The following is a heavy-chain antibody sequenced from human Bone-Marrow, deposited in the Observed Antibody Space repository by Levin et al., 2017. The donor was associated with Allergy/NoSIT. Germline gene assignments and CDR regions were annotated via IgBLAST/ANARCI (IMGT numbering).Heavy chain of an antibody. J-gene: IGHJ3*02. CDR2: ITSGGDYI. CDR1: EFTLSPYE. CDR3: ARELPGIRCDALDI. D-gene: IGHD3-16*01. Sequence: GGSLRLSCAASEFTLSPYEMNWVRQAPGRGLEWVSYITSGGDYIRYADSVKGRFTISRDNAKRSLYLQMNSLTAEDTAVYYCARELPGIRCDALDIWGQGTMVTVSS. V-gene: IGHV3-48*03.